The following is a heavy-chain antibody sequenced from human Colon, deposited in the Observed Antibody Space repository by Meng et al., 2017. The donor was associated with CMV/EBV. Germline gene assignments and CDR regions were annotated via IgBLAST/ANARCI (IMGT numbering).Heavy chain of an antibody. V-gene: IGHV1-69*05. CDR3: ALSGGGSTSCCGRWSHYYGMDV. CDR1: GGTFSSYA. D-gene: IGHD2-2*01. J-gene: IGHJ6*02. Sequence: SVKVSCKASGGTFSSYAISWVRQAPGQGLEWMGGIIPIFGTANYAQKFQGRVTITTDESTSTAYMGLSSLRSEDTAVYYCALSGGGSTSCCGRWSHYYGMDVWGQGTTVTVSS. CDR2: IIPIFGTA.